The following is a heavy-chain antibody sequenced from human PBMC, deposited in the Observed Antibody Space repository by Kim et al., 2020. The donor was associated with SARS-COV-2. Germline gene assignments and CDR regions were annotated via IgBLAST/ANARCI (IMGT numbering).Heavy chain of an antibody. CDR2: INAGNGNT. V-gene: IGHV1-3*01. CDR1: GYTFTSYA. CDR3: ARGGNLNYGSGSYYYYYGMDV. Sequence: ASVKVSCKASGYTFTSYAMHWVRQAPGQRLEWMGWINAGNGNTKYSQKFQGRVTITRDTSASTAYMELSSLRSEDTAVYYCARGGNLNYGSGSYYYYYGMDVWGQGTTVTVSS. D-gene: IGHD3-10*01. J-gene: IGHJ6*02.